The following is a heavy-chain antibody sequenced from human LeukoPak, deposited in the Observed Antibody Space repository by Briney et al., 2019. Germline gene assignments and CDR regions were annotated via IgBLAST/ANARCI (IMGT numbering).Heavy chain of an antibody. D-gene: IGHD5-24*01. CDR3: ARDPVEMATMDDAYYYGMDV. V-gene: IGHV4-39*02. Sequence: SETLSLTCTVSGGSISSSSYYWGWIRQPPGKGLEWIGSIYYSGSTYYNPSLKSRVTISVDTSKTQFSLKLSSVTAADTAVYYCARDPVEMATMDDAYYYGMDVWGQGTTVTVSS. CDR1: GGSISSSSYY. J-gene: IGHJ6*02. CDR2: IYYSGST.